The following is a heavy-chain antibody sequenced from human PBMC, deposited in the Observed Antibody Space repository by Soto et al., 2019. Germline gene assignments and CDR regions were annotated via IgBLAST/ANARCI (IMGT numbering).Heavy chain of an antibody. CDR3: ARDSGWPTLNFDN. J-gene: IGHJ4*02. CDR1: DFDFSSYG. D-gene: IGHD3-10*01. V-gene: IGHV3-30*03. Sequence: TGGSLRLSCAASDFDFSSYGIHWVRQAPGKGLEWVAASSYDGRETFYADSAKGRFTVSKEMSKNTAFLQMNALRHEDTAVYFCARDSGWPTLNFDNWGQGTPVTVSS. CDR2: SSYDGRET.